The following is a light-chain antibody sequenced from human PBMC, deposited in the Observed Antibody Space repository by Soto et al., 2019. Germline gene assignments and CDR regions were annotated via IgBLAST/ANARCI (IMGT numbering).Light chain of an antibody. CDR2: DAS. V-gene: IGKV3-11*01. J-gene: IGKJ5*01. CDR1: QSVSSY. CDR3: RQRSNWPPIT. Sequence: EIVLTQSPATLSLSPGERATLSCRASQSVSSYLAWYQQKPGQAPRLLIYDASNRATGIPARFSGSGSGTDFTLTISSLEPEDFAFYYCRQRSNWPPITFGQGTRLEIK.